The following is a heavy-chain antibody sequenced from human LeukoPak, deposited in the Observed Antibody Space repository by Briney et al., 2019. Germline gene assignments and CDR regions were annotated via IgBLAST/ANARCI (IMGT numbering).Heavy chain of an antibody. J-gene: IGHJ4*02. CDR3: ALIDYCNYALVY. Sequence: PSETLSLTCSVSGGSLSNYYWSWIRQPPGKGLEWIGYIYYSGSTNYSPSLKSRVTISIDTSKNQFSLSLRSVTAADTAVFYCALIDYCNYALVYWGQGTLVTVSS. D-gene: IGHD2/OR15-2a*01. CDR2: IYYSGST. CDR1: GGSLSNYY. V-gene: IGHV4-59*01.